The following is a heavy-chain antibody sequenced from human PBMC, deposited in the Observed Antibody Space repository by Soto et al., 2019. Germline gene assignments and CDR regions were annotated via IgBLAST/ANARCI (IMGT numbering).Heavy chain of an antibody. CDR1: GFTFSSYW. CDR3: ASAIVATHSRYYFDY. V-gene: IGHV3-74*01. D-gene: IGHD5-12*01. CDR2: INSDGSST. J-gene: IGHJ4*02. Sequence: VQLVESGGGLVQPGGSLRLSCAASGFTFSSYWMHWVRQAPGKGLVWVSRINSDGSSTSYADSVKGRFTISRDNAKNTLYLQMDSLRAEDTAVYYCASAIVATHSRYYFDYWGQGTLVTVSS.